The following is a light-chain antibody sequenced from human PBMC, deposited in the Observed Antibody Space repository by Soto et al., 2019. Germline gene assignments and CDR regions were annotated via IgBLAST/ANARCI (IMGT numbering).Light chain of an antibody. CDR3: QQSYSSPPT. CDR1: QSISNH. V-gene: IGKV1-39*01. Sequence: DIQMTQSPSSLCASVEDRVIITCRASQSISNHLNWYQQKPGKAPKLLIFAASSLQSGVPSRFSGRRSGPDFTLTISSXQPEDFATYYCQQSYSSPPTFGQGTKVDIK. J-gene: IGKJ1*01. CDR2: AAS.